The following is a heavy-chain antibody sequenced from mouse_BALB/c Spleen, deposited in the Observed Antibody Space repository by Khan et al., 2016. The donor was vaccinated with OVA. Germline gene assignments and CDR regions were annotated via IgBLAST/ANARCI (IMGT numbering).Heavy chain of an antibody. J-gene: IGHJ2*01. CDR3: ARLEDI. D-gene: IGHD1-3*01. Sequence: QVQLKQSEPGLVAPSQSLSITCTVSGFSLTSYGVPLVRHPPGKGLEWLGVIWAGGSTTYNSALMSRLSISYDNSKSQVFLKMNSVQSDETAMYYCARLEDIWGQGTTLTVSS. CDR1: GFSLTSYG. CDR2: IWAGGST. V-gene: IGHV2-9*02.